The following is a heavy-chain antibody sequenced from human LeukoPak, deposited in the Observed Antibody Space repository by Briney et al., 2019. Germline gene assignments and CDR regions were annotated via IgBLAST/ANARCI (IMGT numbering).Heavy chain of an antibody. V-gene: IGHV3-43*01. CDR1: GFTFDDYS. CDR2: ISWDGGTT. Sequence: SGGSLRLSCAASGFTFDDYSMHWVRQAPGKGLEWVSLISWDGGTTYYADSVEGRFTISRDNSKNSLYLQMNSLRTEDTALYYCAKVWGSGTVFYYGMDVWGQGTTVTVSS. CDR3: AKVWGSGTVFYYGMDV. D-gene: IGHD3-10*01. J-gene: IGHJ6*02.